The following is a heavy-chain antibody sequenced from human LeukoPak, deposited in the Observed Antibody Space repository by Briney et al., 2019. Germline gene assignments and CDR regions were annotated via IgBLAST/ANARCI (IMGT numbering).Heavy chain of an antibody. CDR2: INHSGST. CDR1: GGSFSGYY. CDR3: ARRVSARAADY. D-gene: IGHD6-13*01. V-gene: IGHV4-34*01. Sequence: KSSETLSLTCAVYGGSFSGYYWSWIRQPPGKGLEWIGEINHSGSTNYNPSLKSRVTISVDTSKNQFSLKLSFVTAADTAVYYCARRVSARAADYWGQGTLVTVSS. J-gene: IGHJ4*02.